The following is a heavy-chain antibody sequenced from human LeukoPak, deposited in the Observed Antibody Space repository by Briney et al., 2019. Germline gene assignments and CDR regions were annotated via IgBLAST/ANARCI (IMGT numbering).Heavy chain of an antibody. CDR2: IWHDGSHK. Sequence: GGSLRLSCAASGFAFNTYAMHWVRQAPGQGLEWVALIWHDGSHKFYSSSVRGQFTISRDNSKNTVSLQMNNLRPEDTAVYYCAREIFGSGGYPDFWGQGTLVTVSS. D-gene: IGHD3-10*01. CDR3: AREIFGSGGYPDF. CDR1: GFAFNTYA. V-gene: IGHV3-33*01. J-gene: IGHJ4*02.